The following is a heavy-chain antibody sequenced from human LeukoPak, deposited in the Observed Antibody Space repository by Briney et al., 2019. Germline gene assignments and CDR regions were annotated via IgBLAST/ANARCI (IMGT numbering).Heavy chain of an antibody. D-gene: IGHD6-13*01. CDR2: ISSSGSTI. Sequence: PGGSLRLSCAASGFTFSSYEMNWVRQAPGKGLEWVSYISSSGSTIYYADSVKGRFTISRDNAKNSLYLQMNSLRAEDTAVYYCAKEPPSSSWTLSPLNYYYMDVWGKGTTVTVSS. CDR3: AKEPPSSSWTLSPLNYYYMDV. J-gene: IGHJ6*03. V-gene: IGHV3-48*03. CDR1: GFTFSSYE.